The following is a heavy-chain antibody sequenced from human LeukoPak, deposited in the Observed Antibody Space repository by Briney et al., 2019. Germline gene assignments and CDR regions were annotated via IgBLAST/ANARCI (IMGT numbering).Heavy chain of an antibody. CDR1: GGSFSGYY. J-gene: IGHJ3*02. V-gene: IGHV4-59*10. Sequence: SETLSLTCAVYGGSFSGYYWSWIRQPAGKGLEWIGRIYTSGSTNYNPSLKSRVTISVDKSKNQFSLKLSSVTAADTAVYYCAKVAVSSWLVREGAFDIWGQGTMVTVSS. D-gene: IGHD3-10*01. CDR2: IYTSGST. CDR3: AKVAVSSWLVREGAFDI.